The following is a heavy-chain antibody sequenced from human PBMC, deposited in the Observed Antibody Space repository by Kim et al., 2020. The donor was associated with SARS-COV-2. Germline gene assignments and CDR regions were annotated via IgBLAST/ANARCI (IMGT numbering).Heavy chain of an antibody. J-gene: IGHJ4*02. D-gene: IGHD3-10*01. CDR3: ASDDTAGNIDY. CDR1: GFTFSIYY. Sequence: GGSLRLSCAASGFTFSIYYMGWARQAPGKGLEWLSNINHDGSVKSYVDSVKGRFTISRDNAKNSLFSQMNSLRDEDTAVYGCASDDTAGNIDYWGQGTLVTVSS. V-gene: IGHV3-7*03. CDR2: INHDGSVK.